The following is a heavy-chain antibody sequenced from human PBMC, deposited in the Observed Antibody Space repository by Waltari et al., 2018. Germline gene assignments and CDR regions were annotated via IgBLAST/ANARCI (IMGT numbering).Heavy chain of an antibody. CDR2: IYPGDSDT. Sequence: EVQLVQSGAEVKTPGESLKISCKGSGYSFTSYWIDWVRQMPGKGLEWMGIIYPGDSDTRYSPSFQGQVTISADKSISTAYLQWSSLKASDTAMYYCARLPYCSSTSCYPLLDYWGQGTLVTVSS. J-gene: IGHJ4*02. CDR1: GYSFTSYW. CDR3: ARLPYCSSTSCYPLLDY. V-gene: IGHV5-51*01. D-gene: IGHD2-2*01.